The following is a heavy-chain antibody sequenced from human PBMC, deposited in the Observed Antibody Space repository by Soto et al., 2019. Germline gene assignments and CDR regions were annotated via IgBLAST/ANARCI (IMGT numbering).Heavy chain of an antibody. Sequence: QVQLVRSGAEVKKPGSSVKVSCKASGGTFSSYAISWVRQGPGQGLEWMGGIIPIFGTANYAQKFQGRVTITADKSTSTAYMELSSLRSEDTAVYYCATPQYSPNRADYYYYGMDVWGQGTTVTVSS. CDR2: IIPIFGTA. J-gene: IGHJ6*02. D-gene: IGHD6-6*01. V-gene: IGHV1-69*06. CDR3: ATPQYSPNRADYYYYGMDV. CDR1: GGTFSSYA.